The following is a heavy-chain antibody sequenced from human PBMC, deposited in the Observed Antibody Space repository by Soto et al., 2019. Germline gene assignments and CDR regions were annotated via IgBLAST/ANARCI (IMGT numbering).Heavy chain of an antibody. J-gene: IGHJ3*02. CDR1: GGSLTDHD. CDR3: ARGNDWKSSTFDI. Sequence: QVQLQESGPGLVKPSETLSLTCTVAGGSLTDHDWNWFRQSTGKGLHWIGYVYYSGGTNYNPSLKSRVTMSVDTSKNQFSLYLRCVTAAYTVVYYCARGNDWKSSTFDIWGQGTMVSVSS. D-gene: IGHD2-21*01. CDR2: VYYSGGT. V-gene: IGHV4-59*11.